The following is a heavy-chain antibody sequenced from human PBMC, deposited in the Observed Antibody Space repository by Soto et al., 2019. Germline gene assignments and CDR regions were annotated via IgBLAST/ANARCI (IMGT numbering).Heavy chain of an antibody. D-gene: IGHD3-10*01. CDR2: IYYSGST. CDR1: GGSISSYY. V-gene: IGHV4-59*01. Sequence: PSETLCLTSSVAGGSISSYYWSWIRQTPGKGLEWIGYIYYSGSTNYNPSLKSRVTISVDTSKNQFSLKLSSVTAADTAVYYCAGEYYYGSGIPYYGMDVWGQGTTVTVSS. J-gene: IGHJ6*02. CDR3: AGEYYYGSGIPYYGMDV.